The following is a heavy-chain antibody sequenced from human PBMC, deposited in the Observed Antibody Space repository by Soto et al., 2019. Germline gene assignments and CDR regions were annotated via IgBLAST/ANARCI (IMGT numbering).Heavy chain of an antibody. CDR1: GFTFSSYS. V-gene: IGHV3-48*02. D-gene: IGHD3-3*01. J-gene: IGHJ4*02. CDR3: ARELNHDFWSARTFDY. Sequence: LRRSCAASGFTFSSYSMNWVRQAPGKGLEWVSYISSSSSTIYYADSVKGRFTISRDNAKNSLYLQMNSLRDEDTAVYYCARELNHDFWSARTFDYWGQGTLVTVSS. CDR2: ISSSSSTI.